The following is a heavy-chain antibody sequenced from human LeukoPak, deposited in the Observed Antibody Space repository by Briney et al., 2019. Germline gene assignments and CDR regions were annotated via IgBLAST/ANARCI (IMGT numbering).Heavy chain of an antibody. CDR1: GFTFSNAW. CDR3: TTETGRFDY. J-gene: IGHJ4*02. Sequence: PGGSLRLPCAASGFTFSNAWMSWVRQAPGKGLEWVGRIKRKTDGGTTDYAAPVKGRFTISRDDSKNTLYLQMNSLKTEDTAVYYCTTETGRFDYWGQGTLVTVSS. V-gene: IGHV3-15*01. CDR2: IKRKTDGGTT. D-gene: IGHD7-27*01.